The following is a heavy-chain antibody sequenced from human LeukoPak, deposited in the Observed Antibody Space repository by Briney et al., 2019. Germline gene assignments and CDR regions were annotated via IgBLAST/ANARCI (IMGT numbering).Heavy chain of an antibody. CDR2: MYFNGGAT. V-gene: IGHV1-2*02. CDR3: AREGSSASGQDWYAFDI. Sequence: GASVKVSCKASGFTFRDYYVQWVRQVPGQGLEWVGWMYFNGGATRYAPKLQGRVTLTGDTSINTVYMELVSLGSDDTAMYYCAREGSSASGQDWYAFDIWGQATMVTVSS. J-gene: IGHJ3*02. CDR1: GFTFRDYY. D-gene: IGHD5-12*01.